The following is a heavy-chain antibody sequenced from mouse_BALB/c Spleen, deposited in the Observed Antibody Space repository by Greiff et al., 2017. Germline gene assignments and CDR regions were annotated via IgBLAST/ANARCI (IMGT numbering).Heavy chain of an antibody. J-gene: IGHJ3*01. D-gene: IGHD1-1*01. V-gene: IGHV2-4-1*01. CDR1: GFSLTSYG. CDR3: ARELRYLWFAY. CDR2: IWSGRST. Sequence: VQLQQSGPGLVQPSQSLSITCTVSGFSLTSYGVHWVRQSPGKGLEWLGVIWSGRSTDYNAAFISRLSISKDNSKSQVFFKMNSLQADDTAIYYCARELRYLWFAYWGQGTLVTVSA.